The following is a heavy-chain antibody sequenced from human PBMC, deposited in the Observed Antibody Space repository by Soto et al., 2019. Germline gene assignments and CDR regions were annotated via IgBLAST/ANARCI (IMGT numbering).Heavy chain of an antibody. CDR1: GYTFTSYD. D-gene: IGHD2-15*01. CDR2: MNPNSGKA. CDR3: ARGLVVVSATYWYFDL. J-gene: IGHJ2*01. V-gene: IGHV1-8*01. Sequence: QVQLVQSGAEVKKPGASVKVSCKASGYTFTSYDINWVRQAAGQGLEWIGWMNPNSGKAVYAQKFQGRVTMAGNTSISTAYMELSSLRSDDTAVYFCARGLVVVSATYWYFDLLGRGTLVTVSS.